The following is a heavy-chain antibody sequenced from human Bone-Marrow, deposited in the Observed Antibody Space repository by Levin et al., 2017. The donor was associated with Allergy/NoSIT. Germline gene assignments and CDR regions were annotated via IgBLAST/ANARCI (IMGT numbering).Heavy chain of an antibody. CDR3: ARDDYADFTGWV. J-gene: IGHJ4*02. CDR1: GGSVSSDTYY. V-gene: IGHV4-61*01. D-gene: IGHD4-17*01. Sequence: SQTLSLTCTVSGGSVSSDTYYWRWIRQPPGKGLEWIGYISSSGSTYYNPSLMSRVTISVHTSKNQFSLNLSSVTAADTAVYYCARDDYADFTGWVWGQGSLVTVSS. CDR2: ISSSGST.